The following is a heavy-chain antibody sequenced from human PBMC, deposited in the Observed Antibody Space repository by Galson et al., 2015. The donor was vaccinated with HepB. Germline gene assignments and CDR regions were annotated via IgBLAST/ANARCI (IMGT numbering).Heavy chain of an antibody. V-gene: IGHV5-51*01. CDR2: IYPGDSDT. Sequence: QSGAEVKKPGESLKISCKGSGYSFTSYWIGWVRQMPGKGLEWMGIIYPGDSDTRYSPSFQGQVTISADKSISTAYLQWSSLKASDTAMYYCARQPTYYYDSSGRNWFDPWGQGTLVTVSS. CDR1: GYSFTSYW. CDR3: ARQPTYYYDSSGRNWFDP. D-gene: IGHD3-22*01. J-gene: IGHJ5*02.